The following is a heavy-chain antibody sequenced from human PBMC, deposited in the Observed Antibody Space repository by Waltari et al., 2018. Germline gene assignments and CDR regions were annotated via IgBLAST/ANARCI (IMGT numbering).Heavy chain of an antibody. CDR3: ARWVKTAAGTPLGFDY. J-gene: IGHJ4*02. Sequence: QVQLQQWGAGLLKPSETLSLTCAVYGGSFSGYYWSWIRHPPGKGLEWIGEINHSGSTNYNPSLKSRVTISVDTSKNQFSLKLSSVTAADTAVYYCARWVKTAAGTPLGFDYWGQGTLVTVSS. CDR1: GGSFSGYY. D-gene: IGHD6-13*01. V-gene: IGHV4-34*01. CDR2: INHSGST.